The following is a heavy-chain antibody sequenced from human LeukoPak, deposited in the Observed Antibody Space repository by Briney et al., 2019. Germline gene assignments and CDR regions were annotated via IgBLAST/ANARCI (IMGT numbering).Heavy chain of an antibody. CDR3: AKDLSRAVAADWFDP. J-gene: IGHJ5*01. CDR2: ISDSGGST. Sequence: GGSLRLSCAASGFTFSNCDMSWVRQAPGKGLEWVSSISDSGGSTYYADSVKGRFTISRDNSKNTLYLQMTNLRAADTAVYYCAKDLSRAVAADWFDPWEQGSLVTVSS. V-gene: IGHV3-23*01. CDR1: GFTFSNCD. D-gene: IGHD6-19*01.